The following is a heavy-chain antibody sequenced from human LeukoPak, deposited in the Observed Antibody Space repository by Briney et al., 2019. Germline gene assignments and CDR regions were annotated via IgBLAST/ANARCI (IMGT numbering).Heavy chain of an antibody. CDR2: IYTSGST. Sequence: SETLSLTCTVSGGSISSYYWSWIRQPAGKGLEWIGRIYTSGSTNYNPSLKSRVTMPVDTSKNQFSLKLSSVTAADTAVYYCARFGYCSSTSCYGDAFDIWGQGTMVTVSS. D-gene: IGHD2-2*01. V-gene: IGHV4-4*07. J-gene: IGHJ3*02. CDR1: GGSISSYY. CDR3: ARFGYCSSTSCYGDAFDI.